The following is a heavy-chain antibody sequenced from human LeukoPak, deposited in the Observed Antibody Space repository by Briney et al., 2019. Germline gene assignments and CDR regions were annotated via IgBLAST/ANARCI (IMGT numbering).Heavy chain of an antibody. J-gene: IGHJ4*02. D-gene: IGHD3-10*01. Sequence: GESLKISCKGPGYISTSYWIGRVRQMPGKGLEWMGIIHPGDSDTIYNPSFQGQVTISADRSISTAYLQWSRLTASDTAMYYCARLYGSVSRRDGYFDYWGQGTLVTVSS. CDR2: IHPGDSDT. CDR3: ARLYGSVSRRDGYFDY. CDR1: GYISTSYW. V-gene: IGHV5-51*01.